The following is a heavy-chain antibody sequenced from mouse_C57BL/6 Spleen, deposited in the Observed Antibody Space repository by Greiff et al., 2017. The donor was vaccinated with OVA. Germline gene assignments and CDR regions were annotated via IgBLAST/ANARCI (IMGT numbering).Heavy chain of an antibody. V-gene: IGHV1-55*01. J-gene: IGHJ4*01. CDR2: IYPGSGST. Sequence: VQLQQPGAELVKPGASVKMSCKASGYTFTSYWITWVKQRPGQGLEWIGDIYPGSGSTNYNEKFKSKATLTVDTSSSTAYMQLSSLTSEDSAVYYCATPHYGSSPYAMDYWGQGTSVTVSS. CDR1: GYTFTSYW. D-gene: IGHD1-1*01. CDR3: ATPHYGSSPYAMDY.